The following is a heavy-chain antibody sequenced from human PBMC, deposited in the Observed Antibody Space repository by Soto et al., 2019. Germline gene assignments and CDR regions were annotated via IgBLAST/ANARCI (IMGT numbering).Heavy chain of an antibody. V-gene: IGHV3-30*18. J-gene: IGHJ5*02. CDR2: ISNEGDYQ. Sequence: QVQLVESGGGVVQPGRSLRLSCAASGFTFSSYGMQWVRQAPGKGLEWMAVISNEGDYQYYADSVKGRFTISRDNSKNTLYLQMHNLRAEDTGVYVCAKCRAGSSWYEGDPWGQGTLVTVSS. D-gene: IGHD6-13*01. CDR1: GFTFSSYG. CDR3: AKCRAGSSWYEGDP.